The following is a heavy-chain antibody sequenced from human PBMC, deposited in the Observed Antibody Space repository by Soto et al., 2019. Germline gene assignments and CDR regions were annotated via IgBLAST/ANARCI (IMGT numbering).Heavy chain of an antibody. Sequence: PGGSLRLSCAVSGFTFTSYAMTWVRQAPGKGLEWVSAISGSGGSEFYADSVKGRFTISRDNSKNTLYLQMKSLRAEDTALYYCAKGDTTMITDYYAMDVRGQGTTVTVSS. CDR2: ISGSGGSE. D-gene: IGHD5-18*01. CDR3: AKGDTTMITDYYAMDV. J-gene: IGHJ6*02. CDR1: GFTFTSYA. V-gene: IGHV3-23*01.